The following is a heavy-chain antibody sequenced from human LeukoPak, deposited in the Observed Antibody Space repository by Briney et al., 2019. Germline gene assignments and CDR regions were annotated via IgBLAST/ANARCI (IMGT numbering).Heavy chain of an antibody. CDR3: ARQYQLLHWFDP. J-gene: IGHJ5*02. V-gene: IGHV4-34*01. Sequence: PSETLSLTCAVYGGSFSGYYWSWIRQPPGKGLEWIGEINHSGSTNYNPSLKSRVTISVDTSKNQFSLKLSSVTAADTAVYYCARQYQLLHWFDPWGQGTLVTVSS. CDR1: GGSFSGYY. D-gene: IGHD2-2*01. CDR2: INHSGST.